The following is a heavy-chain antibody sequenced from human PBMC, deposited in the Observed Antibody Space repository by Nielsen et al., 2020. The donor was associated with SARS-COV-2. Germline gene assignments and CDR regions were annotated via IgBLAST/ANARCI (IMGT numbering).Heavy chain of an antibody. CDR1: GFTFSSYW. CDR2: ISSSGSTI. V-gene: IGHV3-48*04. J-gene: IGHJ4*02. D-gene: IGHD2-2*01. CDR3: ASYCSSTSCSPGHVDY. Sequence: GGSLRLSCAASGFTFSSYWMNWVRQAPGKGLEWVSYISSSGSTIYYADSVKGRFTISRDNAKNSLYLQMNSLRAEDTAVYYCASYCSSTSCSPGHVDYWGQGTLVTVSS.